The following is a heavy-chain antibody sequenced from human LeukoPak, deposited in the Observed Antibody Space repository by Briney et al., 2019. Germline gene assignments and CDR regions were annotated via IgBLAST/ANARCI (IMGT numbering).Heavy chain of an antibody. CDR1: GFTFRRYD. CDR2: IGTAGDT. V-gene: IGHV3-13*04. CDR3: ARGDYYDNSGPPDY. J-gene: IGHJ4*02. D-gene: IGHD3-22*01. Sequence: PGGSLRLSCTASGFTFRRYDMHWVRQTPGKGLEGVSAIGTAGDTYYAASVAARFTASRDDAGTSFYLQMNSLRVGDTAVYYCARGDYYDNSGPPDYWGQGTLVTVSS.